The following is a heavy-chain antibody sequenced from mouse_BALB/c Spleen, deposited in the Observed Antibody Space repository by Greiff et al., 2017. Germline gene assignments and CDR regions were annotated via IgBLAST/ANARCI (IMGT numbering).Heavy chain of an antibody. V-gene: IGHV3-2*02. Sequence: VQLKESGPGLVKPSQSLSLTCTVTGYSITSDYAWHWIRQFPGNKLEWMGYISYSGSTSYNPSPTSRIPITRDTSTNQFFLQLNSVTTEDTATDYCARYLRYPYYFDYGGQGTTLTVAS. CDR3: ARYLRYPYYFDY. D-gene: IGHD5-1*01. CDR1: GYSITSDYA. CDR2: ISYSGST. J-gene: IGHJ2*01.